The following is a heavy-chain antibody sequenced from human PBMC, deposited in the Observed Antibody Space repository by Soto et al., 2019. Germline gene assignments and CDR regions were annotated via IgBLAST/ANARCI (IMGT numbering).Heavy chain of an antibody. Sequence: ESGGGVVQPGRSLRLSCAASGFSFSTYGMHWVRQAPGKGLEWVAVISYDGNKKYFTDSVKGRFTISRDNSKNTLYLQMNSLRAEDTALYYCARGYCSGGSCYSRNDYYYGMDVWGQGTTVTVSS. D-gene: IGHD2-15*01. CDR2: ISYDGNKK. CDR1: GFSFSTYG. CDR3: ARGYCSGGSCYSRNDYYYGMDV. J-gene: IGHJ6*02. V-gene: IGHV3-30*03.